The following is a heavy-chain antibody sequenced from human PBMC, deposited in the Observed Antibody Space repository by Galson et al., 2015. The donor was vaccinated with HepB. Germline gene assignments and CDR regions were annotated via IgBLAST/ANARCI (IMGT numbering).Heavy chain of an antibody. CDR2: IIPIFGTA. V-gene: IGHV1-69*13. D-gene: IGHD3-3*01. CDR1: GGTFSSYA. J-gene: IGHJ5*02. Sequence: SVKVSCKASGGTFSSYAISWVRQAPGQGLEWVGGIIPIFGTANYAQKFQSRVTITADESTSTAYMELSSLRSEDTAVYYCAREAARGIFGVDPNWFDPRGQGTLVTVSS. CDR3: AREAARGIFGVDPNWFDP.